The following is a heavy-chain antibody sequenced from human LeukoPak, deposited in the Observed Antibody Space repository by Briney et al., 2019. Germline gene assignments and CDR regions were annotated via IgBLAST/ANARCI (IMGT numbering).Heavy chain of an antibody. CDR3: ATRTPIVPAAGGWFDP. D-gene: IGHD2-2*01. CDR2: IYYSGST. J-gene: IGHJ5*02. CDR1: GGSISSSSYY. V-gene: IGHV4-39*07. Sequence: SETLSLTCTVSGGSISSSSYYWGWIRQPPGKGLEWIGSIYYSGSTYYNPSLKSRVTISVDTSKNQFSLKLSSVTAADTAVYYCATRTPIVPAAGGWFDPWGQGTLVTVSS.